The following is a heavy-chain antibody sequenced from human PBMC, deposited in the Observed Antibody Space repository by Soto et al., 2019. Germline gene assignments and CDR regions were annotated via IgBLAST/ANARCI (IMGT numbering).Heavy chain of an antibody. CDR1: RGSFSCFY. J-gene: IGHJ6*02. V-gene: IGHV4-34*01. CDR3: ARGRGYVYGSNFYGLDV. CDR2: INHSGTT. D-gene: IGHD6-25*01. Sequence: SETLSLTCGVYRGSFSCFYWSWVRQTPGGGLEWIGEINHSGTTNYNPSFQNRVTISVDKSTNNFSLKMTSVTAADAAVYYCARGRGYVYGSNFYGLDVWGQGTTVTVSS.